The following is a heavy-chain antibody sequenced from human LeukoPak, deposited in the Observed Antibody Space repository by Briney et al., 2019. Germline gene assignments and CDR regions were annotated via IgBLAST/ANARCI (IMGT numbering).Heavy chain of an antibody. CDR2: MNPNSGNT. CDR1: GYTFTSYD. CDR3: AKEGCSSTSCSGDYYYYMDV. Sequence: GASVKLSCKASGYTFTSYDINWVREATGQGLEWMGWMNPNSGNTGYAQKFQGGVTITRNTSISTAYMELSSLRSEDTAVYYCAKEGCSSTSCSGDYYYYMDVWGKGTTVTVSS. V-gene: IGHV1-8*03. D-gene: IGHD2-2*01. J-gene: IGHJ6*03.